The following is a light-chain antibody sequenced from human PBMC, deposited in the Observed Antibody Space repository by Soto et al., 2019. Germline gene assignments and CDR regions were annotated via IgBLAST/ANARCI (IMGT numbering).Light chain of an antibody. CDR1: SSNIGGNS. Sequence: SVLRQPPSVAAAPGHQVTISCSGSSSNIGGNSVSLYQQLPGPAPKLLIYDDNKRPSGIPDRFSGSKSGTSATLGITGFQTGDDADYYCGSWASSLSAYVFGTGTKVTVL. J-gene: IGLJ1*01. CDR2: DDN. CDR3: GSWASSLSAYV. V-gene: IGLV1-51*01.